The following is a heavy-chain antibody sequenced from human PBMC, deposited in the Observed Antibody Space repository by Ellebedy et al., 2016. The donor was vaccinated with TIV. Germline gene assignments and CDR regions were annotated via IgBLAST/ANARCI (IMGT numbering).Heavy chain of an antibody. CDR3: AKVHIVVVVAATRYNWFDP. CDR2: ISGSGGST. CDR1: GFTFSSYA. V-gene: IGHV3-23*01. Sequence: PGGSLRLSCAASGFTFSSYAMSWVRQAPGKGLEWVPAISGSGGSTYYADSVKGRFTISRDNSKNTLYLQMNSLRAEDTAVYYCAKVHIVVVVAATRYNWFDPWGQGTLVTVSS. J-gene: IGHJ5*02. D-gene: IGHD2-15*01.